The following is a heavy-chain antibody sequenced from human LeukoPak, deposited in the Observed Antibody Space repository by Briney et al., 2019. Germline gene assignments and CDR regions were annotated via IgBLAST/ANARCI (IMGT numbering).Heavy chain of an antibody. Sequence: PGGSLRLSCAASGFTFSSFEMNWVRQAPGKGPEWLSYISGSGSTKYYADSVKGRFTISRDNAKNSLFLQLNSLRAEDTALYYCARVRPYSETNYDPCYYYVDVWGKGTTVTVSS. CDR1: GFTFSSFE. CDR2: ISGSGSTK. V-gene: IGHV3-48*03. J-gene: IGHJ6*03. CDR3: ARVRPYSETNYDPCYYYVDV. D-gene: IGHD3-10*01.